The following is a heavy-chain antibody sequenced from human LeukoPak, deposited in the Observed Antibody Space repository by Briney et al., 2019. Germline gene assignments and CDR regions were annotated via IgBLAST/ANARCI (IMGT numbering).Heavy chain of an antibody. V-gene: IGHV3-48*03. J-gene: IGHJ4*02. Sequence: GSLRLSCAASGFTFSSYEMNRVRQAPGKGLEWVSYISSSGSTIYYADSVKGRFTISRDNAKNSLYLQMNSLRAEDTAVYYCARGLSSGHAPGYWGQGTLVTVSS. CDR2: ISSSGSTI. D-gene: IGHD3-22*01. CDR1: GFTFSSYE. CDR3: ARGLSSGHAPGY.